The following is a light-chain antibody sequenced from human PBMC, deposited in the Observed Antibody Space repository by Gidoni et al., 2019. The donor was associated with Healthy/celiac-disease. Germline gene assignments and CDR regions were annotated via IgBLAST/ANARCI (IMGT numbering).Light chain of an antibody. V-gene: IGKV1-27*01. Sequence: IQMTQSPSSLSASVGDRVTITCRASQSISNYLAWYQQKPGKVPKLLIYAASSLQCGVPSRFSGSGSGTDFTLTISSLQPEDVATYYCQQYNSAPQTFGQGTKVEIK. CDR3: QQYNSAPQT. CDR1: QSISNY. CDR2: AAS. J-gene: IGKJ1*01.